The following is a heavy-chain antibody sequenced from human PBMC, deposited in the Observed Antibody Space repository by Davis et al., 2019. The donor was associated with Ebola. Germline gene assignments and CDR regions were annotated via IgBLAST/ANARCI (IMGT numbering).Heavy chain of an antibody. CDR3: ARYTDWWFDP. D-gene: IGHD2-2*02. J-gene: IGHJ5*02. CDR1: GYTFTSYG. V-gene: IGHV1-18*04. Sequence: ASVKVSCKASGYTFTSYGISWVRQAPGQGLEWMGWINPHNGNTNYAQKFQGRVTITADESTSTAYMELSSLRSEDTAVYYCARYTDWWFDPCGQGTLVTVSS. CDR2: INPHNGNT.